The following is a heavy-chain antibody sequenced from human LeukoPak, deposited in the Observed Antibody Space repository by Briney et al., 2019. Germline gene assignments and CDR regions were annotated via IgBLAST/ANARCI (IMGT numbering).Heavy chain of an antibody. Sequence: GGSLRLSCAASGFTFSSYAMSWVRQAPGKGLEWVSAISGSGGSTYYADSVKGRFTISRDNSKNTLYLQMNSLRAEDTAVYYCAKPGFCSGTGCYGYFQHWGQGTLVTVSS. V-gene: IGHV3-23*01. J-gene: IGHJ1*01. CDR3: AKPGFCSGTGCYGYFQH. D-gene: IGHD2-2*01. CDR2: ISGSGGST. CDR1: GFTFSSYA.